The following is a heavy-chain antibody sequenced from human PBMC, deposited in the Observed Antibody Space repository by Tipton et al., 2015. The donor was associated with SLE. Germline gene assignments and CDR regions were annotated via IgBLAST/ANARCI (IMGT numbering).Heavy chain of an antibody. Sequence: SLRFSCAASGFTFSRYSMNWVRQAPGKGLEWVSSISSISIYIYYADSVKGRFTISRDNAKNSLYLQMNSLRAEDTAVYYCAREIEVEPGAFDIWGQGTMVTVSS. J-gene: IGHJ3*02. V-gene: IGHV3-21*01. CDR2: ISSISIYI. CDR1: GFTFSRYS. CDR3: AREIEVEPGAFDI. D-gene: IGHD1-14*01.